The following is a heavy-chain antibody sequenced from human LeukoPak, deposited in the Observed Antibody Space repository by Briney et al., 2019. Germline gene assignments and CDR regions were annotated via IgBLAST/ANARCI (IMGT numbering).Heavy chain of an antibody. D-gene: IGHD5-12*01. CDR3: ATATISPDYYYMDV. Sequence: ASVKDSCKVSGYTLTELSMHWVRQAPGKGLEWMGGFDPEDGETIYVQKFQGRVTMTEDTSTDTAYMELSSLRSEDTAVYYCATATISPDYYYMDVWGKGITVTVSS. J-gene: IGHJ6*03. CDR2: FDPEDGET. V-gene: IGHV1-24*01. CDR1: GYTLTELS.